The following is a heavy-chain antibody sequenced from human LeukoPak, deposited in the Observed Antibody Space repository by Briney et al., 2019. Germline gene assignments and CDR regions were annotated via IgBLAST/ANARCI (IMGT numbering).Heavy chain of an antibody. CDR3: ARLAISSIWSVYFDY. J-gene: IGHJ4*02. CDR1: GYSFTSYW. V-gene: IGHV5-51*01. CDR2: IYPGDSNT. Sequence: GESLKISCKGSGYSFTSYWIGWVRQMPGKGLEWMGIIYPGDSNTRYSPSFQGQVTISADKSISTAYLQWSGLKASDTAMYYCARLAISSIWSVYFDYWGQGTLVTISS. D-gene: IGHD6-13*01.